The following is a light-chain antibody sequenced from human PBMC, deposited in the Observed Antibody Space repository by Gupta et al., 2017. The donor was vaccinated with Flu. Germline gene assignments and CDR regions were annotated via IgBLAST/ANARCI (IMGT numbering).Light chain of an antibody. CDR3: QSYYNALSGPWV. CDR1: SPNIGAGCD. V-gene: IGLV1-40*01. CDR2: AND. J-gene: IGLJ3*02. Sequence: QSVLTPPPSLSGAPAQRVTISCTGPSPNIGAGCDVHWFQQLPGPAPKLLIYANDNRPPGATVRFSCSKSGTSTSLAITVFQAEDEAAYFCQSYYNALSGPWVFGGGTKLTVL.